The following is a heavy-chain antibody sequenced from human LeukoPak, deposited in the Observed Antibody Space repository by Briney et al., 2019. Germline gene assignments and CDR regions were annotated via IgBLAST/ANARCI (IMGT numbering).Heavy chain of an antibody. J-gene: IGHJ3*02. V-gene: IGHV4-39*01. CDR3: ARHSTGAFDI. Sequence: WVRQAPGKGLEWIGSIYYSGSTYYNPSLKSRVTISVDTSKNQFSLKLSSVTAADTAVYYCARHSTGAFDIWGQGTVVTVSS. CDR2: IYYSGST.